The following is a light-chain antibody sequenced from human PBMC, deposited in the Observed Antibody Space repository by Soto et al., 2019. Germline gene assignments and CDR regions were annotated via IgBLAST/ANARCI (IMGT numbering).Light chain of an antibody. Sequence: QSVLTQPPSASGTPGQRVTISCSGSSSNIGSNYVYCYQHLPGTAPKLLIYRNNQRPSGVPDRISGSKSGNSASLAISGLRSEDEADYYCASWDGNLSGHVFGTGTNVTVL. CDR2: RNN. CDR1: SSNIGSNY. V-gene: IGLV1-47*01. CDR3: ASWDGNLSGHV. J-gene: IGLJ1*01.